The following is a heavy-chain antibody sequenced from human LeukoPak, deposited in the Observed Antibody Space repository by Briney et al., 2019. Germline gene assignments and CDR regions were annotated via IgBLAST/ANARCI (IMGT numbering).Heavy chain of an antibody. V-gene: IGHV3-30*04. CDR1: GFTFSSYA. Sequence: GGSLRLSCAASGFTFSSYAMHWVRQAPGKGLEWVALIASDGSYKYYADSVKGRFTICRDNAKKSLYLQMNSLRAEDTAVYYCARERPFSYDYGAPPANWGQGTLVTVSS. J-gene: IGHJ4*02. D-gene: IGHD4-17*01. CDR2: IASDGSYK. CDR3: ARERPFSYDYGAPPAN.